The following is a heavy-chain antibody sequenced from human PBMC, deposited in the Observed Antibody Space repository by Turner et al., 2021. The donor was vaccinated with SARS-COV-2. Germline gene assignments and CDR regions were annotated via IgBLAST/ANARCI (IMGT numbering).Heavy chain of an antibody. Sequence: QVQLVQSGAEVKKPGASVKVSCKVAGYTLLEFSMPWVRQAPGKGLEWMGGFDPEDGETIYAQKFQGRVTMTEDTSTGTAYMELSSLRSEDTAVYYCATGYAYCGGDCSIHYWGQGTLVTVSS. CDR2: FDPEDGET. CDR1: GYTLLEFS. CDR3: ATGYAYCGGDCSIHY. V-gene: IGHV1-24*01. J-gene: IGHJ4*02. D-gene: IGHD2-21*02.